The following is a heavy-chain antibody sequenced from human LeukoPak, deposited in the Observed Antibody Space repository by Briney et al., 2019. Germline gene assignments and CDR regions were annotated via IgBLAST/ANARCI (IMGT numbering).Heavy chain of an antibody. J-gene: IGHJ4*01. CDR3: ARRSHSPLGSPY. D-gene: IGHD3-10*01. CDR1: GASITASGFY. CDR2: LYYGATN. Sequence: SETLSLTCSVSGASITASGFYWAWVRRPPGKGLEWIGSLYYGATNYYNPSLQSRVTISVDTSKNQFSLDLASVTAADTAVYYCARRSHSPLGSPYWGQGTQVIVSS. V-gene: IGHV4-39*01.